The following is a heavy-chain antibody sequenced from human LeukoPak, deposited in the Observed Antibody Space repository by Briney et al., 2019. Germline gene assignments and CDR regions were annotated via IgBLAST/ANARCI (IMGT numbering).Heavy chain of an antibody. D-gene: IGHD5-24*01. CDR2: ITADGTE. CDR1: GLTFSVAW. Sequence: PGGSLRLSCAVSGLTFSVAWISWVRQAPGKGLEWVARITADGTEDYAAPVNARFTASRDDSKTTVYLQMNSLTTEDTAVYYCTTAPTRGWLPYFDYWGQGTVVTVSS. J-gene: IGHJ4*02. CDR3: TTAPTRGWLPYFDY. V-gene: IGHV3-15*01.